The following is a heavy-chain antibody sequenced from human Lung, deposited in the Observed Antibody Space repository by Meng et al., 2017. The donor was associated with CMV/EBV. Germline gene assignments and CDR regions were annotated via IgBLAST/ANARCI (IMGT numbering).Heavy chain of an antibody. CDR2: ISYDGSNK. V-gene: IGHV3-30*04. D-gene: IGHD5-18*01. CDR3: ARWGVDTAMADYYYGMDV. J-gene: IGHJ6*02. CDR1: GFTFSSYA. Sequence: SCAASGFTFSSYAMHWVRQAPGKGLEWVAVISYDGSNKYYADSVKGRFTISRDNFKNTLYLQMNSLRAEDTAVYYCARWGVDTAMADYYYGMDVWXQGNXVTVSS.